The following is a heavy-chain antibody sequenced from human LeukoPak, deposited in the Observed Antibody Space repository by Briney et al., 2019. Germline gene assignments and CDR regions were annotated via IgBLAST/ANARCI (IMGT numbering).Heavy chain of an antibody. CDR2: INSDGSST. J-gene: IGHJ4*02. D-gene: IGHD3-10*01. V-gene: IGHV3-74*01. Sequence: GGSLRLSCAASGFTFSSYWMHWVRQAPGKGLVWVSRINSDGSSTSYADSVKGRFTISRDNSKNTLYLQMNSLRAEDTAVYYCAKDSSPLLWFGEFDYWGQGTLVTVSS. CDR1: GFTFSSYW. CDR3: AKDSSPLLWFGEFDY.